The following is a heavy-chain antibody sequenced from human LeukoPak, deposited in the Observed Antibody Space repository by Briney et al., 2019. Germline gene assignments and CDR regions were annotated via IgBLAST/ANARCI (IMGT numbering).Heavy chain of an antibody. J-gene: IGHJ4*02. V-gene: IGHV3-48*01. CDR2: ISSSSSTI. Sequence: GGSLRLSCEASGFTFSSYSMNWVRQAPGKGLEWVSYISSSSSTIYYADSVKGRFTISRDNSKNTLYLQMSSLRSDDTAVYYCARDLYPGNDYGDSKQSDYWGQGTLVTVSS. CDR3: ARDLYPGNDYGDSKQSDY. D-gene: IGHD4-17*01. CDR1: GFTFSSYS.